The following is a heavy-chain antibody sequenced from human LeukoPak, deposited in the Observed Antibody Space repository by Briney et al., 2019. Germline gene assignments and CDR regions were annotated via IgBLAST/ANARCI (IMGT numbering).Heavy chain of an antibody. Sequence: SETLSLTCTVSGGSISSSSYYWGWIRQPPGKGLEWIGSIYYSGSTYYTPSLKSRVTISVDTSKNQFSLKLSSVTAADTAVYYCARSFPYSSGAWGFDPWGQGTLVTVSS. D-gene: IGHD6-19*01. CDR3: ARSFPYSSGAWGFDP. CDR1: GGSISSSSYY. J-gene: IGHJ5*02. V-gene: IGHV4-39*01. CDR2: IYYSGST.